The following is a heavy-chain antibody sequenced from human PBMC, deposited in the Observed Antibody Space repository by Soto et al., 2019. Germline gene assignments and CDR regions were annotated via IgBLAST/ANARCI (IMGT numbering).Heavy chain of an antibody. V-gene: IGHV4-34*01. CDR3: ARQKYTNPTTRYFYYGVEV. D-gene: IGHD1-26*01. CDR1: GGSFIGYS. Sequence: QVHLQQWGAGLLKPSETLSLTCDVYGGSFIGYSWIWIRQPPGKGLEWMGEISQSGSTDYNPSLKSGVTISVHTYTTQISQKLNSVPAADTAVYFCARQKYTNPTTRYFYYGVEVWGQGTTVTVS. CDR2: ISQSGST. J-gene: IGHJ6*02.